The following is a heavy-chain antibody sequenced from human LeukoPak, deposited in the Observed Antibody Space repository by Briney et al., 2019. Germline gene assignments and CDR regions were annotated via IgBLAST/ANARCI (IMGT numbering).Heavy chain of an antibody. Sequence: PSETLSLTCTVSGGSISSYYWSWIRQPPGKGLEWIGYIYYSGSTNYNPSFKSRVTISVDTSKNQFSLKLSSVTAADTAVYHCAREKDYYGSGSYYKGYGMDVWGQGTTVTVSS. CDR2: IYYSGST. CDR1: GGSISSYY. V-gene: IGHV4-59*01. D-gene: IGHD3-10*01. J-gene: IGHJ6*02. CDR3: AREKDYYGSGSYYKGYGMDV.